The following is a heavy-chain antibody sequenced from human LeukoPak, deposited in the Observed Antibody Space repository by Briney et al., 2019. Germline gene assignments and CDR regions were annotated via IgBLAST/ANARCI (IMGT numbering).Heavy chain of an antibody. V-gene: IGHV4-38-2*01. J-gene: IGHJ4*02. CDR1: GYSISSGSY. D-gene: IGHD2-2*01. CDR2: IYHSGST. Sequence: SETLSLTCAVSGYSISSGSYWGWIRQPPGKGLEWIGSIYHSGSTYYNPSLNSRATISVDTSKNQFSLKLSSGTAADTAVYYCARHRGCSSTSCYLDYWGQGTLVTVSS. CDR3: ARHRGCSSTSCYLDY.